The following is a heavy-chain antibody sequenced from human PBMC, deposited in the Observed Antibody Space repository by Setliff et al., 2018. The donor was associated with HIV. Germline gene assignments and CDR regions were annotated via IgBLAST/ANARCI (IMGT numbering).Heavy chain of an antibody. CDR1: GGSFSNYY. J-gene: IGHJ4*02. Sequence: PSETLSLTCTVYGGSFSNYYTNWIRQPPGKGLEWIGELSPSGTTRSNPSLQSRVTISLDTSNNQFSLKLTSVTAADTAMYYCATYSAGEGGRGHWGQGSLVTVSS. V-gene: IGHV4-34*01. D-gene: IGHD2-15*01. CDR3: ATYSAGEGGRGH. CDR2: LSPSGTT.